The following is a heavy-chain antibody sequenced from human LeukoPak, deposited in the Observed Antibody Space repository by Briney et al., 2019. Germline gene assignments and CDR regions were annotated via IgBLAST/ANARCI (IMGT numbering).Heavy chain of an antibody. CDR1: GYTFAGYY. Sequence: ASVKVSCKASGYTFAGYYMHWVRQAPGQGLEWMGWINPNSGGTNYAQSFQDRVTMTTDTPTTTAYMELRSLRSDDTAVYYCARVDLYYDSGYTQAANDYWGQGTLVTVSS. CDR3: ARVDLYYDSGYTQAANDY. D-gene: IGHD3-16*01. CDR2: INPNSGGT. V-gene: IGHV1-2*02. J-gene: IGHJ4*02.